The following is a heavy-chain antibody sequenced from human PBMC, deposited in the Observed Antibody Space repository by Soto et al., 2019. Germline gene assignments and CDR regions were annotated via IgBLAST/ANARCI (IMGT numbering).Heavy chain of an antibody. V-gene: IGHV3-53*01. CDR2: IYSGGST. Sequence: EVQLVESGGGLIQPGGSLRLSCAASGFTVSSKYMSWVRQAPGQGLEWVSVIYSGGSTYYADSVKGRFTISRDNSKNTLYLQMNSLRAEDTAVYYCARDLRGYSYGYGLWGQGTLVTVSS. CDR3: ARDLRGYSYGYGL. CDR1: GFTVSSKY. D-gene: IGHD5-18*01. J-gene: IGHJ4*02.